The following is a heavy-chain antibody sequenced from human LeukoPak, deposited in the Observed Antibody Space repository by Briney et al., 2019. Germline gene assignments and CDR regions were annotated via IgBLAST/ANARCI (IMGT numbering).Heavy chain of an antibody. J-gene: IGHJ5*02. CDR3: ARGGDYYDSSGYYPRGNWCDP. CDR2: INSDGSST. CDR1: GFTFSSYW. Sequence: GGSLRLSCAASGFTFSSYWMNWVRQAPGKGLVWVSRINSDGSSTSYADSVKGRFTISRDNAKNTLYLQMNSLRADDKAVYYCARGGDYYDSSGYYPRGNWCDPWGQGPLVTVSS. V-gene: IGHV3-74*01. D-gene: IGHD3-22*01.